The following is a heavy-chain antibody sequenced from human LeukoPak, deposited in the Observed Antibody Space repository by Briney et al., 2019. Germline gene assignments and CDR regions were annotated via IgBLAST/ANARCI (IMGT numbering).Heavy chain of an antibody. CDR2: ISYDGSNK. CDR3: YYYYGMDV. Sequence: GGSLRLSCAASGFTFSSYGMHWVRQAPGKGLEWVAVISYDGSNKYYADSVEGRFTISRDNSEDTAVYYCTKDPYCSSTSCPPYYYYGMDVWGQGTTVTVSS. V-gene: IGHV3-30*03. D-gene: IGHD2-2*01. CDR1: GFTFSSYG. J-gene: IGHJ6*02.